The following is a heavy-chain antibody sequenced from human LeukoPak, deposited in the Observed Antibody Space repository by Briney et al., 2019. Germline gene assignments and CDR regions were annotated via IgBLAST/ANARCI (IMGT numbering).Heavy chain of an antibody. D-gene: IGHD2-8*02. J-gene: IGHJ4*02. CDR1: GFTFSSYW. CDR2: INHNGNVN. CDR3: VTYSTGLYKGLEF. V-gene: IGHV3-7*03. Sequence: QPGGSLRLSCAASGFTFSSYWMNWARQAPGKGLEWVASINHNGNVNYYVDSVKGRFTFSRDNAQNSLYLQMSSLRVEDTAVYYCVTYSTGLYKGLEFWGQGTQVTVSS.